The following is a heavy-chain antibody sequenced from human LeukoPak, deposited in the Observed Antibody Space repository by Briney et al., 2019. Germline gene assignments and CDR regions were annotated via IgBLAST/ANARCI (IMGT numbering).Heavy chain of an antibody. D-gene: IGHD2-8*02. Sequence: GGSLRLSCAASGFTFSSYAMHWVRQAPGKGLEWVAVISYDGSNKYYADSVKGRFTISRDNSKNTLYLQMNSLRAEDTAVYYCARDRPTTGIRAWSPHYYYYGMDVWGQGTTVTVSS. CDR3: ARDRPTTGIRAWSPHYYYYGMDV. CDR1: GFTFSSYA. J-gene: IGHJ6*02. V-gene: IGHV3-30-3*01. CDR2: ISYDGSNK.